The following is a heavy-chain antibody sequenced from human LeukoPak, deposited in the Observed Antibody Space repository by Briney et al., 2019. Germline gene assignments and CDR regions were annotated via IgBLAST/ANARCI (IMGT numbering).Heavy chain of an antibody. CDR2: ISSSSSYI. J-gene: IGHJ3*02. V-gene: IGHV3-21*01. Sequence: GGSLRLSCAASGFTFSSYAMSWVRQAPGKGLEWVSSISSSSSYIYYADSVKGRFTISRDNAKNSLYLQMNSLRAEDTAVYYCARDRLAYCGGDCYSAFDIWGQGTMVTVSS. CDR3: ARDRLAYCGGDCYSAFDI. CDR1: GFTFSSYA. D-gene: IGHD2-21*01.